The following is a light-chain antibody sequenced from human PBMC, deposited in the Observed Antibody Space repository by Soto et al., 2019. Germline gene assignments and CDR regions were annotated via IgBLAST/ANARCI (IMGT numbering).Light chain of an antibody. CDR2: KVS. CDR3: MQGSHWPPIT. Sequence: DVLMTQSPLSMPVTLGHAASISCRSSESLLHSGGNTYLSWVHQRTRQSPRRLIYKVSNRDSGVPDRFRGSGSGTDFTPKISRVEAEDVGVYYCMQGSHWPPITCGQGTRLEIK. J-gene: IGKJ5*01. CDR1: ESLLHSGGNTY. V-gene: IGKV2-30*02.